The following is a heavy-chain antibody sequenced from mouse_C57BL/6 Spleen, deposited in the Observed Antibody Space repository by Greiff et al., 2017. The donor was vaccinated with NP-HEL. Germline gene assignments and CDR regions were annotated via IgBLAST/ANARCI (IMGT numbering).Heavy chain of an antibody. CDR1: GYTFTDYY. Sequence: EVQLQQSGPELVKPGASVKISCKASGYTFTDYYMNWVKQSHGKSLEWIGAINPNNGGTSYNQKFKGKATLTVDKSSSTAYMELRSLTSEDSAVYYCARDYYGSRIFDYWGQGTTLTVSS. J-gene: IGHJ2*01. CDR3: ARDYYGSRIFDY. CDR2: INPNNGGT. D-gene: IGHD1-1*01. V-gene: IGHV1-26*01.